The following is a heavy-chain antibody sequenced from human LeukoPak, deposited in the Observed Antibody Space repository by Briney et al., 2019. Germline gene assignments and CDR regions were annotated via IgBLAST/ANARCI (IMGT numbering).Heavy chain of an antibody. V-gene: IGHV1-18*01. CDR2: NSAYNGNT. Sequence: ASVKVSCKASGYTFTSYGISWVRQAPGQGLEWMGWNSAYNGNTNYAQKLQGRVTMTTDTSTSTAYMELRSLRSDDTAVYYCARVGYYDSSGYYYGSLSSDYWGQGTLVTVSS. CDR3: ARVGYYDSSGYYYGSLSSDY. CDR1: GYTFTSYG. J-gene: IGHJ4*02. D-gene: IGHD3-22*01.